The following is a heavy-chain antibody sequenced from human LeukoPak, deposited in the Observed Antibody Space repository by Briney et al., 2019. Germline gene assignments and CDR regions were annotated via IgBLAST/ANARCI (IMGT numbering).Heavy chain of an antibody. D-gene: IGHD3-3*01. CDR2: ISDDGSNK. V-gene: IGHV3-30*19. CDR3: ARDYKGIRSGVLIGANGWFDP. J-gene: IGHJ5*02. CDR1: GFTFSSYG. Sequence: PGGSLRLSCAASGFTFSSYGMHWVRQAPGKGLEWVAVISDDGSNKYYADSVKGRFTISRDNSKNTLYLQMNRLRAEDTAVYYCARDYKGIRSGVLIGANGWFDPWGQGTLVTVSS.